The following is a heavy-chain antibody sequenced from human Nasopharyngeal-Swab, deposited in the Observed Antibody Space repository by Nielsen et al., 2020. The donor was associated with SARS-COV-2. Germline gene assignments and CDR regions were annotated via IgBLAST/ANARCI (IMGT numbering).Heavy chain of an antibody. CDR1: GFSVNTNY. V-gene: IGHV3-66*01. J-gene: IGHJ6*02. CDR3: AGGYCSSGSCYAKHYGMDV. Sequence: GESLKSSCAASGFSVNTNYMSWVRQAPGKGLEWVSVVYVDGSRYYADSVEGRFTISRDNAKNSLYLQMNYLSAEDTAVYYCAGGYCSSGSCYAKHYGMDVWGQGTTVTVSS. D-gene: IGHD2-15*01. CDR2: VYVDGSR.